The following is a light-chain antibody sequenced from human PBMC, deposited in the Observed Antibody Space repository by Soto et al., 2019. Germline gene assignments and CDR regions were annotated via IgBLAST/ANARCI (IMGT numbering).Light chain of an antibody. CDR1: QSVSSS. CDR3: QQYNNWAIT. CDR2: GAS. J-gene: IGKJ5*01. V-gene: IGKV3-15*01. Sequence: EIVLTQSPATLSLSPGQRATLSCRASQSVSSSLAWYQQQPGQSPRLLIFGASTRATGIPARFSGSGSGTEFTLTISSLQSEDFAVYYCQQYNNWAITFGQGTRLEIK.